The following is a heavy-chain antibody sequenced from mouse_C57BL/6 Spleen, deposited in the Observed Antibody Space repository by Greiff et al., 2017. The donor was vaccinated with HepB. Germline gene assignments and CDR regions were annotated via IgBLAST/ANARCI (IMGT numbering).Heavy chain of an antibody. J-gene: IGHJ3*01. V-gene: IGHV14-1*01. CDR2: IDPEDGDT. CDR1: GFNIKDYY. D-gene: IGHD1-1*01. Sequence: EVQLQQSGAELVRPGASVKLSCTASGFNIKDYYMHWVKQRPEQGLEWIGRIDPEDGDTEYAPKFQGKATMTADTSSNTAYLQLSSLTSEDTAVSYCTTSRYYGSSYVWFAYWGQGTLVTVSA. CDR3: TTSRYYGSSYVWFAY.